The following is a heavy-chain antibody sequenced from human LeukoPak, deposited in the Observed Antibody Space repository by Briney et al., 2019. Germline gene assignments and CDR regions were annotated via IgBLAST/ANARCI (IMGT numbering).Heavy chain of an antibody. CDR2: INPSGGST. J-gene: IGHJ5*02. V-gene: IGHV1-46*01. CDR3: ARDGDSDKNSDYNFFPLGPKWFDP. Sequence: GASVKVSCKASGYSFTSDYIHWVRQAPGQGLEWMGIINPSGGSTFYAQKFQGRVTITRDTSTSTVYMELSSLRSEDTAVYYCARDGDSDKNSDYNFFPLGPKWFDPWGQGTLVVVSS. CDR1: GYSFTSDY. D-gene: IGHD4-11*01.